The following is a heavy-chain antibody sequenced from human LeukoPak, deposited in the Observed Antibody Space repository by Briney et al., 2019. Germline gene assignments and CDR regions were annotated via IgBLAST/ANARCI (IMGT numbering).Heavy chain of an antibody. J-gene: IGHJ4*02. D-gene: IGHD4-17*01. CDR1: GFTFTDYY. CDR3: ARDYPLAYGVPGEASSDY. Sequence: GGSLRLSCAASGFTFTDYYMSWIRQAPGKGLEWISYIHSRGSTTYYADSVKGRFTISRDNPKNSLFLQMNSLRVDDTAVYYCARDYPLAYGVPGEASSDYWGRGTLVTVSS. V-gene: IGHV3-11*01. CDR2: IHSRGSTT.